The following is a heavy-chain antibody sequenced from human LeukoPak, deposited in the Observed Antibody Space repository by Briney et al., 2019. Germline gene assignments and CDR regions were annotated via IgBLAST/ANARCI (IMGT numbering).Heavy chain of an antibody. D-gene: IGHD1-26*01. CDR3: ARVIVGAMRRWFDP. J-gene: IGHJ5*02. CDR1: GYSISSAHY. V-gene: IGHV4-38-2*02. Sequence: KPSETLSLTCSVSGYSISSAHYWGWIRQPPGKGLEWIGTMYHSGSTNYNPSLKSRVTISVDTSKNQFSLKLSSVTAADTAVYYCARVIVGAMRRWFDPWGQGTLVTVSS. CDR2: MYHSGST.